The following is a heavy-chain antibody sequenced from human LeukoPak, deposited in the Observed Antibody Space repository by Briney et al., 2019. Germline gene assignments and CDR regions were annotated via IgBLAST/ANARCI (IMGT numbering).Heavy chain of an antibody. J-gene: IGHJ4*02. V-gene: IGHV1-2*02. D-gene: IGHD3-3*01. CDR3: ARDSAILDVGFFDY. CDR2: INPNSGGT. Sequence: ASVKVSCKASGFTFNAYNIHWVRQAPGQGLEWMGWINPNSGGTNYAQKFQGRVTMTRDTSISTAYMELSRLRSDDTAVYYCARDSAILDVGFFDYWGQGTLVTVSS. CDR1: GFTFNAYN.